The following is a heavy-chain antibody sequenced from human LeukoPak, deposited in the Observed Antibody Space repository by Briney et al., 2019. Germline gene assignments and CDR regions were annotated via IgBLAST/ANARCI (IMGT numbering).Heavy chain of an antibody. CDR1: GFTFSSNG. V-gene: IGHV3-30*03. CDR2: VAADGGHK. D-gene: IGHD5-18*01. J-gene: IGHJ2*01. Sequence: GGSLRLFCVGSGFTFSSNGIQWVRQAPGKGLEWVAVVAADGGHKVYSDSVKGRFSMSRDNSENTAFMQMDSPGAQDAALYFSAREHSHNHWFFDLWGPGTPVTVSS. CDR3: AREHSHNHWFFDL.